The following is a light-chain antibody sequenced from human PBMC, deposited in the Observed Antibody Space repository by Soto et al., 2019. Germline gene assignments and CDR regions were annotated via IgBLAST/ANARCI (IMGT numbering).Light chain of an antibody. CDR2: DAS. CDR3: QQRSNWPLS. J-gene: IGKJ4*01. V-gene: IGKV3-11*01. CDR1: QSVSSS. Sequence: PGERATLSCRASQSVSSSLAWYQRKPGQAPRLLIYDASNRATGIPARFSGSGSETDFNLTVSSLEPEDFAVYYCQQRSNWPLSFGGGTKVEIK.